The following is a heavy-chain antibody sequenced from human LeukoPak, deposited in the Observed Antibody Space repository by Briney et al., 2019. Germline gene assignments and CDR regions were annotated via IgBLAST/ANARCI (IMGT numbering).Heavy chain of an antibody. CDR3: ARSYSSSYFYFDY. Sequence: KSSETLSLTCTVSGYSISSGYYWGWIRQPPGTGLEWIGIIYHSGSTYYNPSLKSRVTISVDTSKNQLSLKLSSVTAADTAVYYCARSYSSSYFYFDYWGQGTLVTVSS. CDR2: IYHSGST. J-gene: IGHJ4*02. CDR1: GYSISSGYY. D-gene: IGHD6-13*01. V-gene: IGHV4-38-2*02.